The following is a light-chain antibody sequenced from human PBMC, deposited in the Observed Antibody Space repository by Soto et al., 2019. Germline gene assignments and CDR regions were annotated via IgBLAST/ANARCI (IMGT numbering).Light chain of an antibody. J-gene: IGKJ3*01. CDR1: QSVSSK. CDR3: QQYNNWHRFT. V-gene: IGKV3-15*01. CDR2: AAS. Sequence: DIVMTQSPATLSVSPGERATLSCRASQSVSSKLAWYQQKPGQAPRLLIYAASTRAPGIPARFSGSGSGTADSPTISSLQPEDFAVYYCQQYNNWHRFTFGHGTKVDIK.